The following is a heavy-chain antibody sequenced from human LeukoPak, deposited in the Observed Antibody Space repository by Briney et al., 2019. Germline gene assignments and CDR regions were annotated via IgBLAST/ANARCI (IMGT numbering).Heavy chain of an antibody. D-gene: IGHD3-22*01. V-gene: IGHV3-11*01. CDR2: ISSSGSTI. CDR3: AKHRYYYDSSGYYDDAFDI. Sequence: GGSLRLSCAASGFTFSDYYMSWIRQAPGKGLEWVSYISSSGSTIYYADSVKGRFTISRDNAKNSLYLQMNSLRAEDTAVYYCAKHRYYYDSSGYYDDAFDIWGQGTMVTVSS. J-gene: IGHJ3*02. CDR1: GFTFSDYY.